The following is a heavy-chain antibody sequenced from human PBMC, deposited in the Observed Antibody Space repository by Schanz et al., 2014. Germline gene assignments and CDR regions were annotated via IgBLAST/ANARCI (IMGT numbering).Heavy chain of an antibody. J-gene: IGHJ4*02. D-gene: IGHD3-22*01. CDR2: ISGSGGST. V-gene: IGHV3-23*04. Sequence: EVQLVESGGGLVQPGGSLRLSCAGSGFTFSNYAMTWVRQAPGKGLEWVSAISGSGGSTYYADSVKGRFTISRDNAKNSLYLQMNSLRAEDTAVYYCARPPHDSSGYYPFDYWGQGTLVTVSS. CDR1: GFTFSNYA. CDR3: ARPPHDSSGYYPFDY.